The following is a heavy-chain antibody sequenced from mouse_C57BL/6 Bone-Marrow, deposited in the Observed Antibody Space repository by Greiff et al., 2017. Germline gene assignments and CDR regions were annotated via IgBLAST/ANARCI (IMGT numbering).Heavy chain of an antibody. CDR1: GFTFSSYG. CDR2: ISSGGSYT. CDR3: ARPLTGTFDY. D-gene: IGHD4-1*01. Sequence: EVKLVESGGDLVKPGGSLKLSCAASGFTFSSYGMSWVRQTPDKRLEWVATISSGGSYTYYPDSVKGRFTISRDNAKNTLYLQMSSLKSEDTAMYYCARPLTGTFDYWGQGTTLTVSS. J-gene: IGHJ2*01. V-gene: IGHV5-6*01.